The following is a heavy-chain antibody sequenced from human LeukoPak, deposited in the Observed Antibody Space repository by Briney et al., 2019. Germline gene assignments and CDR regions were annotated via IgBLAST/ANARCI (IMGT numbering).Heavy chain of an antibody. Sequence: SGPTLFKPTQTLTLTCTFSGFSLSTTGVGVGWIRQPPGNALEWLSLIYWNDDKRYTPSLKSRLPITKDTSKNQVVLTMTNMDPVDTATYYCAHIVDTAMVMDYWGQGTLVTVSS. CDR2: IYWNDDK. D-gene: IGHD5-18*01. J-gene: IGHJ4*02. V-gene: IGHV2-5*01. CDR1: GFSLSTTGVG. CDR3: AHIVDTAMVMDY.